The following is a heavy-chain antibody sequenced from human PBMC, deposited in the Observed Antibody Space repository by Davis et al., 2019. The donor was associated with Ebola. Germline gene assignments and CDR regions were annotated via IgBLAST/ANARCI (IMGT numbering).Heavy chain of an antibody. D-gene: IGHD1-26*01. Sequence: ASVKVSCKASGYTFTGYYMHWVRQAPGQGLEWMGIINPSGGSTSYAQKFQGRVTMTRDTSTSTAYMELSSLRSEDTAVYYCATTPPGSGSYNYYYYGMDVWGQGTTVTVSS. J-gene: IGHJ6*02. V-gene: IGHV1-46*01. CDR1: GYTFTGYY. CDR3: ATTPPGSGSYNYYYYGMDV. CDR2: INPSGGST.